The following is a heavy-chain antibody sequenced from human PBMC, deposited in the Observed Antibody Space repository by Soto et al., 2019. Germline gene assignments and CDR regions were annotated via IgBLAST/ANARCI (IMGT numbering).Heavy chain of an antibody. J-gene: IGHJ6*02. D-gene: IGHD2-8*01. CDR3: ARGHSSDCSNGVCSFFYNLEMDV. V-gene: IGHV1-2*04. Sequence: QVQLVQSGAEVKKPGASVRVSCKASGYSFTDYHIHWVRQAPGQGLEWLGRINPKSGGASTAQKFQGWVTMTRARSISTVYMELTRLRSDDTAVYFCARGHSSDCSNGVCSFFYNLEMDVWGQGTTVTVSS. CDR2: INPKSGGA. CDR1: GYSFTDYH.